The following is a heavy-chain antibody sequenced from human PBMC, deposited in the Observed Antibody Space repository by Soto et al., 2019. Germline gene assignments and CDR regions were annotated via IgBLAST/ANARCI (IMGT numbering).Heavy chain of an antibody. CDR3: AKDRKGSITATGRAFDS. D-gene: IGHD6-13*01. Sequence: PGGSLRLSCAASGFTFNNYAMSWVRQAPGKGLEWVSGISGSGGNTYYADSVEGRFTISRDNSKNALYLQINGLRAEDTAVYYCAKDRKGSITATGRAFDSWGQGTLVTVSS. CDR1: GFTFNNYA. CDR2: ISGSGGNT. J-gene: IGHJ4*02. V-gene: IGHV3-23*01.